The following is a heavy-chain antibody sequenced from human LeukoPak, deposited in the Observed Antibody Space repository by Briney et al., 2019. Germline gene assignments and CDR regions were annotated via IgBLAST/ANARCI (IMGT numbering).Heavy chain of an antibody. Sequence: ASVKVSCKASGYTFTSYHMHWVRQAPGQGLEWMGIINPSGGTTNYAQKFRGRVTMTRDMSTSTVYMELSSLRSEDTAVYYCAREVGRGFDYWGQGTLVTVSS. V-gene: IGHV1-46*01. CDR3: AREVGRGFDY. J-gene: IGHJ4*02. D-gene: IGHD1-26*01. CDR2: INPSGGTT. CDR1: GYTFTSYH.